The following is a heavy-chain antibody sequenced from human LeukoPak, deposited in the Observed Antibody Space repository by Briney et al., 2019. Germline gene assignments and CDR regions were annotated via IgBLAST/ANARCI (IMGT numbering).Heavy chain of an antibody. CDR3: AGDDYDSSFPIYFQH. V-gene: IGHV1-18*01. CDR2: ISGYNGNT. Sequence: ASVKVSCKASGYTFTNYGISWVRQAPGQGLEWMGWISGYNGNTNNAQKVQGRVTMTTDTSTSTAYMELRSLRSDDTAVYYCAGDDYDSSFPIYFQHWGQGTLVTVSS. D-gene: IGHD3-22*01. J-gene: IGHJ1*01. CDR1: GYTFTNYG.